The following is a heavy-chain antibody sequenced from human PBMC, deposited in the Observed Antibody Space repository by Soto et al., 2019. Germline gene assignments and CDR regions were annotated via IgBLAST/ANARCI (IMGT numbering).Heavy chain of an antibody. CDR3: ASLCGSGSSPPYCFDY. V-gene: IGHV4-30-4*01. J-gene: IGHJ4*02. CDR1: GGSISSGAYS. Sequence: QVQLQESGPGLVKPSQTLSLTCTVSGGSISSGAYSWSWIRQPPGMGLEWIGYIYYSASTYYNPPLTSRVTISVDTAKNQISLKLSSVSAADAAAYDCASLCGSGSSPPYCFDYWGQGTLVTVSS. CDR2: IYYSAST. D-gene: IGHD3-10*01.